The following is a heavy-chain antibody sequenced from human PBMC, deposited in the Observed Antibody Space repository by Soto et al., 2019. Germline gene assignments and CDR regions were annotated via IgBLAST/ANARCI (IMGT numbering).Heavy chain of an antibody. Sequence: SETLSLTCTVSGGSISSGDYYWSWIRQPPGKGLEWIGYIYYSGSTYYNPSLKSRVTISLDTSKNQFSLKLSSVTAADTAVYYCARESSVAAADIDAFDIWGQGTMVTVSS. J-gene: IGHJ3*02. CDR2: IYYSGST. D-gene: IGHD6-13*01. CDR1: GGSISSGDYY. V-gene: IGHV4-30-4*01. CDR3: ARESSVAAADIDAFDI.